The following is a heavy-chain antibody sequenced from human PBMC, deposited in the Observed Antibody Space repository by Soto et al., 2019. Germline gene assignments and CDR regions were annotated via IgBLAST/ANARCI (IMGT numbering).Heavy chain of an antibody. D-gene: IGHD5-18*01. CDR1: GGSISNYY. J-gene: IGHJ3*02. V-gene: IGHV4-59*08. Sequence: SQTLSLTCTVSGGSISNYYCTLVRQPPGKGLEWIGYVYYSGGTNYNPSLESRVTISVDVSKNQFSLQLRSVTAADTAVYYCARGRGVREYSYGLSDIWGPGTMVT. CDR2: VYYSGGT. CDR3: ARGRGVREYSYGLSDI.